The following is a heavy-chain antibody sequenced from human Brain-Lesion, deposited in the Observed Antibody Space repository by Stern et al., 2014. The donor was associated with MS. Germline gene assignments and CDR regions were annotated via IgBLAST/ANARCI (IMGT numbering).Heavy chain of an antibody. Sequence: VQLVESGGGLVQPGGSLRLSCAASGFSFSIYAMNWVRQAPGTGPAWVAAIRGRGESAYYADSVNGRFTISRDNSKNTVYLQMNSLRADDTAVYYCAKGLRQQLVPFDYWGQGTLVSVSS. CDR2: IRGRGESA. J-gene: IGHJ4*02. CDR3: AKGLRQQLVPFDY. CDR1: GFSFSIYA. D-gene: IGHD6-13*01. V-gene: IGHV3-23*04.